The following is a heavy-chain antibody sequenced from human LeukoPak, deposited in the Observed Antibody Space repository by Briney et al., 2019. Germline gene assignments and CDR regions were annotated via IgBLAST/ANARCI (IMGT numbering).Heavy chain of an antibody. CDR1: GFTFSSYA. V-gene: IGHV3-23*01. CDR2: ISGSGGST. J-gene: IGHJ4*02. CDR3: AREAPYPYYYDSSGCYYD. Sequence: GGSLRLSCAASGFTFSSYAVSWVRQAPGKGLEWVSAISGSGGSTYYADSVKGRFTISRDNSKNTLYLQMNSLRAEDTAVYYCAREAPYPYYYDSSGCYYDWGQGTLVTVSS. D-gene: IGHD3-22*01.